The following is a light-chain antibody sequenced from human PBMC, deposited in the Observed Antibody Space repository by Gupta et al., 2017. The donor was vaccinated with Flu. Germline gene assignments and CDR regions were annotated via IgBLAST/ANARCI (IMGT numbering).Light chain of an antibody. CDR1: QSVSNF. CDR2: GAS. J-gene: IGKJ4*02. Sequence: PSSLSSSAGDRVTLTCRTSQSVSNFLHWYQQKPGKAPRLLIYGASTWQGGVPSRFSGSGSGTDFTLTINSLEPEDFAIYYCQQGYNTPHTFGRGTTVEIK. CDR3: QQGYNTPHT. V-gene: IGKV1-39*01.